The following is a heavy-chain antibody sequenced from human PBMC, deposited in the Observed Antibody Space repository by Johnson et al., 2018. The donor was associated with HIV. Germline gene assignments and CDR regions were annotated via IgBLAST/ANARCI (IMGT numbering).Heavy chain of an antibody. CDR3: ARDRKQWLVVGGGINDI. Sequence: QVQLVESGGGVVQPGRSLRLSCAASGFTFSSYAMYWVRQAPGKGLAWVAVISYDGSNKYYADSVKGRFTISRDNSKNTLYLQMNSLRAEDTAVDYCARDRKQWLVVGGGINDIWGQGTMVTVSS. V-gene: IGHV3-30*04. CDR1: GFTFSSYA. CDR2: ISYDGSNK. D-gene: IGHD6-19*01. J-gene: IGHJ3*02.